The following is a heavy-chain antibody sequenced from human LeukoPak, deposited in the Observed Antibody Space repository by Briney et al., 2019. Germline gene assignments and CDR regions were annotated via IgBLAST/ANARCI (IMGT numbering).Heavy chain of an antibody. D-gene: IGHD3-22*01. CDR1: GFTFSSYA. V-gene: IGHV3-9*01. J-gene: IGHJ3*02. CDR2: ISWNSGSI. CDR3: AKDIGGYDSSGYYQESHDAFDI. Sequence: GGSLRLSCAASGFTFSSYAMSWVRQAPGKGLEWVSGISWNSGSIGYADSVKGRFTISRDNAKNSLYLQMNSLRAEDTALYYCAKDIGGYDSSGYYQESHDAFDIWGQGTMVTVSS.